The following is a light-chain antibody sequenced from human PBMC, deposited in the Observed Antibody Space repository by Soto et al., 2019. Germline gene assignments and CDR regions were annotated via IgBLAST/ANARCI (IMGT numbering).Light chain of an antibody. Sequence: DIQMTQSPSSLSATVGDRVTITCRASQDISNYLAWHQQKPGKVSKLLIYAASTLQPGVPSRFSGSGSGTDFTLTISSLQPEDVATHYCQKYNGAPPETFGPGTKVAFK. J-gene: IGKJ3*01. V-gene: IGKV1-27*01. CDR3: QKYNGAPPET. CDR2: AAS. CDR1: QDISNY.